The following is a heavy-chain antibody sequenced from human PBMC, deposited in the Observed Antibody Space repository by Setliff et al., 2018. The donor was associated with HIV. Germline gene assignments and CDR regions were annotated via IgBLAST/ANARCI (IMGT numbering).Heavy chain of an antibody. CDR3: VRDRGYSTYEY. J-gene: IGHJ4*02. Sequence: PGGSLRLSCAASGFTFSNYWIIWVRQAPGKGLEWVAFIRYDGSNKYYADSVKGRFSISRDDARKSLYLQMNSLRVDDTGLYYCVRDRGYSTYEYWGQGTLVTVSS. CDR2: IRYDGSNK. D-gene: IGHD2-8*01. V-gene: IGHV3-30*02. CDR1: GFTFSNYW.